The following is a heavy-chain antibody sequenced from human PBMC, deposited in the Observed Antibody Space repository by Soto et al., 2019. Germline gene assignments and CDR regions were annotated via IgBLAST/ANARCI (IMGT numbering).Heavy chain of an antibody. CDR3: AKGTDIYVLAAPGTNYFDF. D-gene: IGHD6-13*01. Sequence: GGSLRLSCAASGFTFSNYAMSWVRQAPGKGLGWVSAISSTGGYTHYADSVKGRFTFSRDNSKNTLYLQMNSLRAEDTAVYYCAKGTDIYVLAAPGTNYFDFSRQGALLTRS. J-gene: IGHJ4*02. CDR1: GFTFSNYA. CDR2: ISSTGGYT. V-gene: IGHV3-23*01.